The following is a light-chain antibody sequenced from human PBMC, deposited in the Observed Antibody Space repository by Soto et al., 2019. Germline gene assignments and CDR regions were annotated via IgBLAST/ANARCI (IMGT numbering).Light chain of an antibody. V-gene: IGLV4-69*01. J-gene: IGLJ1*01. CDR3: QTWGTGISV. CDR2: LNSDGSH. CDR1: SGHSSYA. Sequence: QPVLTQSPSASASLGASVKLTCTLSSGHSSYAIAWHQQQPEKGPRYLMKLNSDGSHSKGDGIPDRFSGSSSGAERYLTISSLQSEDEADYYCQTWGTGISVFGTGTKLTVL.